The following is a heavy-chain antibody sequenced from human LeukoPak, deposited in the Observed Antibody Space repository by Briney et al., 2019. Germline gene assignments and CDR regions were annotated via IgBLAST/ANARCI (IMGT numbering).Heavy chain of an antibody. J-gene: IGHJ4*02. V-gene: IGHV3-30-3*01. Sequence: PGRSLRLSCAASGFTFSSYAMHWVRQAPGKGLEWVAVISYDGSNKYYADSVKGRFTISRDNSKNTLYLQMNSLRVEDTAVYYCARDIRLDYWGQGTLVTVSS. D-gene: IGHD5-12*01. CDR3: ARDIRLDY. CDR1: GFTFSSYA. CDR2: ISYDGSNK.